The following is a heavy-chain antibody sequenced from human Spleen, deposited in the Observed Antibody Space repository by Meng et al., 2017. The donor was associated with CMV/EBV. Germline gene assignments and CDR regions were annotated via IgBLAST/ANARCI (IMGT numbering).Heavy chain of an antibody. CDR1: RFTFSNYW. CDR2: IKEDGREK. CDR3: ARMGLLEWLLPYYLDY. J-gene: IGHJ4*02. D-gene: IGHD3-3*01. Sequence: GALKISCAASRFTFSNYWMSWVRQAPGKGLEWVANIKEDGREKYYVDSVKGRFSISRDNAKNSLYLQMNSLTAEDTALYFCARMGLLEWLLPYYLDYWGQGTLVTVSS. V-gene: IGHV3-7*01.